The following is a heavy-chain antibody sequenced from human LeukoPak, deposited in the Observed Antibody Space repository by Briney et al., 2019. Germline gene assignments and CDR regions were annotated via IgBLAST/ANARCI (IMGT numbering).Heavy chain of an antibody. CDR3: IRTLIVATSPYMDV. J-gene: IGHJ6*03. D-gene: IGHD5-12*01. V-gene: IGHV3-74*01. CDR2: VNSDGTGT. CDR1: GGTTDDYG. Sequence: PGGSLRLSCAVSGGTTDDYGMSWVRQAPGKGLVWVSRVNSDGTGTTYADSVEGRFTISRDNAKNTVYLQMNSLRAEDTAIYYCIRTLIVATSPYMDVWGKGTTVTVSS.